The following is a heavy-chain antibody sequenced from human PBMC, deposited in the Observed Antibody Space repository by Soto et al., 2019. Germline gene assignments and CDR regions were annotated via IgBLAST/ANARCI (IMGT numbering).Heavy chain of an antibody. CDR1: GGSISSYY. CDR2: IYYSGST. D-gene: IGHD6-13*01. Sequence: PSETLSLTCTVSGGSISSYYWSWIRQPPGKGLEWIGYIYYSGSTNYNPSLKSRVTISVDTSKNQFFLKLSSVTAADTAVYFCARHQSSYTWFDPWGQGTLVTVSS. V-gene: IGHV4-59*08. CDR3: ARHQSSYTWFDP. J-gene: IGHJ5*02.